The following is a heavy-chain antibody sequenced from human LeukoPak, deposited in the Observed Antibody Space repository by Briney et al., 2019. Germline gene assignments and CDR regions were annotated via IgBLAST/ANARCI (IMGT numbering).Heavy chain of an antibody. J-gene: IGHJ4*02. V-gene: IGHV3-53*01. CDR2: IYSGGST. CDR3: ARDQGYGLYYFAY. Sequence: GGSLRLSCAASGFTVSSNYMSWVRQAPGKGLEWVSVIYSGGSTYYADSVKGRFTISRDNSKNTLYLQMNSLRAEDTAVYYCARDQGYGLYYFAYWGQGTLVTVSS. CDR1: GFTVSSNY. D-gene: IGHD5-18*01.